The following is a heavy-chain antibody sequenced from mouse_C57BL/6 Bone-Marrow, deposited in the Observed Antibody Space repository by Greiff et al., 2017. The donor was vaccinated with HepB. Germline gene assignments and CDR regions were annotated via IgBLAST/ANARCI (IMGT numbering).Heavy chain of an antibody. J-gene: IGHJ1*03. D-gene: IGHD1-1*01. CDR3: ARYPFYYGSSYWYFDV. Sequence: VQLKESGPGLAKPSQTLSLTCSVTGYSITRDYWNWIRKFPGNKLEYMGYISYSGSTYYNPSLKSRISITRDTSKNQYYLQLNSVTTEDTATYYCARYPFYYGSSYWYFDVWGTGTTVTVSS. CDR1: GYSITRDY. V-gene: IGHV3-8*01. CDR2: ISYSGST.